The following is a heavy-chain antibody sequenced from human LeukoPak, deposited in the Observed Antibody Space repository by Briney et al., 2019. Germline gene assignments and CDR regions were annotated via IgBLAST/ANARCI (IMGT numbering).Heavy chain of an antibody. V-gene: IGHV1-69*01. J-gene: IGHJ3*02. D-gene: IGHD6-19*01. Sequence: GSSVKVSCKASGGTFSSYAISWVRQAPGQGLEWMGGIIPIFGTANYAQKFQGRVTITADESTSTAYMELSSLRSEDTAVYYCARSIAVAGDTNMRGEFCFDIWGQGTMVTVSS. CDR3: ARSIAVAGDTNMRGEFCFDI. CDR1: GGTFSSYA. CDR2: IIPIFGTA.